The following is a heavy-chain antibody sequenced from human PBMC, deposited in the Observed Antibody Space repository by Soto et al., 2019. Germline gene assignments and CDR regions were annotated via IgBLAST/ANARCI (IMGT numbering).Heavy chain of an antibody. V-gene: IGHV3-30-3*01. CDR3: ARGILGSGTPNAY. CDR2: ISYDGSNK. J-gene: IGHJ4*02. CDR1: GFTFSSYA. Sequence: QVQLVESGGGVVQPGRSLRLSCAASGFTFSSYAMHWVRQAPGKGLEWVAVISYDGSNKYYADSVKGRFTISRDNSKNTLYLQMNSLRAEDTAVYYCARGILGSGTPNAYWGQGTLVTVSS. D-gene: IGHD3-10*01.